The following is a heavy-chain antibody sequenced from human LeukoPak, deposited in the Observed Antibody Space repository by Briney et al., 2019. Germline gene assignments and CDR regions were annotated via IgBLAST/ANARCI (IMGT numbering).Heavy chain of an antibody. V-gene: IGHV3-23*01. CDR3: AKGESWELDGAFDI. J-gene: IGHJ3*02. CDR2: ISGSGGST. Sequence: QTGGSLRLSCVASGFTLRGYVMNWVRQTQGKGLEWVSSISGSGGSTYYADSVKGRFTISRDNSKNTLYLQMNSLRAEDTAVYYCAKGESWELDGAFDIWGQGTMVTVSS. D-gene: IGHD1-26*01. CDR1: GFTLRGYV.